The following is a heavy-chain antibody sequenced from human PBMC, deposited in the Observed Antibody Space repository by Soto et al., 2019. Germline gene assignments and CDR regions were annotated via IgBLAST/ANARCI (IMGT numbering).Heavy chain of an antibody. J-gene: IGHJ6*02. CDR3: ARDAYGSGQNYYYYYGMDV. CDR2: ISSSGSTI. CDR1: GFTFSDYY. Sequence: TGGSLRLSCAASGFTFSDYYMSWIRQAPGKGLEWVSYISSSGSTIYYADSVKGRFTISRDNAKNSLYLQMNSLRAEDTAVYYCARDAYGSGQNYYYYYGMDVWGQGTTVTVSS. D-gene: IGHD3-10*01. V-gene: IGHV3-11*01.